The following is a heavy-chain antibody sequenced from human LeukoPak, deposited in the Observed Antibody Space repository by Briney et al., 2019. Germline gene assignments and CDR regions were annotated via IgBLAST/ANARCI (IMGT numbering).Heavy chain of an antibody. CDR2: IYYSGST. CDR3: ARGYSSGWYDY. CDR1: GGSISSYY. V-gene: IGHV4-59*01. Sequence: SETLSLTCTVSGGSISSYYWSWIRQPPGKGLEWIGYIYYSGSTNYNPSLKSRVTISVDTSKNQFSLKLSSVTAADTAVYYCARGYSSGWYDYWGQGTLVTVSS. J-gene: IGHJ4*02. D-gene: IGHD6-19*01.